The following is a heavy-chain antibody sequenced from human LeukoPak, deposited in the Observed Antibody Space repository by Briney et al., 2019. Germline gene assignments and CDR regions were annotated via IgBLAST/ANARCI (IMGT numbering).Heavy chain of an antibody. CDR1: GFTFSSYA. Sequence: GGSLGLSCAASGFTFSSYAMIWVRQAPGRGLEWVSTISGSGGSTYYADSVKGRFTISRDNSKNTLYLQMNSLSAEDTAVYYCLILVVITGINYWGQGTLVTVSS. CDR2: ISGSGGST. CDR3: LILVVITGINY. V-gene: IGHV3-23*01. J-gene: IGHJ4*02. D-gene: IGHD3-22*01.